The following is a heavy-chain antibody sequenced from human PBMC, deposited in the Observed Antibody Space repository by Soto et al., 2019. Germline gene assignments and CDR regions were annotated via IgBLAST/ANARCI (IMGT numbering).Heavy chain of an antibody. V-gene: IGHV3-7*01. CDR2: IKQDGSEK. J-gene: IGHJ3*02. Sequence: GGSLRLSCAASGFTFSSYWMSWVRQAPGKGLEWVANIKQDGSEKYYVDSVKGRFTISRDNAKNSLYLQMNSLRAEDTAVYYCARDADCSSTSCNPGAFDIWGQGTIVTVSS. CDR1: GFTFSSYW. CDR3: ARDADCSSTSCNPGAFDI. D-gene: IGHD2-2*01.